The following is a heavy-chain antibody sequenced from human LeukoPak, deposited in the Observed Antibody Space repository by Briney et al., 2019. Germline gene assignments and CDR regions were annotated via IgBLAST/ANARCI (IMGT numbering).Heavy chain of an antibody. CDR1: GYTFTGYY. J-gene: IGHJ6*03. CDR3: ARAGASPHSYYYYMDV. Sequence: ASVKVSCKASGYTFTGYYMHWVRQAPGQGLEWMGWINPNSGGTNYAQKFQGRVTMTRDTSISTAYMELSRLRSDDTAVYYCARAGASPHSYYYYMDVWGKGTTVTISS. D-gene: IGHD2-8*02. V-gene: IGHV1-2*02. CDR2: INPNSGGT.